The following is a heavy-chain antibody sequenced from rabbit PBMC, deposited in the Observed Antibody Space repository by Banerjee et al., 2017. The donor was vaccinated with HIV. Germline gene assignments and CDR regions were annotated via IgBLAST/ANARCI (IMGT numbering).Heavy chain of an antibody. V-gene: IGHV1S45*01. CDR3: AREEYVGYGYANL. CDR1: AFSFSNTYV. Sequence: QEQLEESGGDLVKPEGSLTLTCTASAFSFSNTYVMCWVRQAPGKGLEWIACINTSSGSTYYASWAKGRFTISKTSSTTVTLQMTSLTAADTATYFCAREEYVGYGYANLWGPGTLVTVS. D-gene: IGHD6-1*01. CDR2: INTSSGST. J-gene: IGHJ4*01.